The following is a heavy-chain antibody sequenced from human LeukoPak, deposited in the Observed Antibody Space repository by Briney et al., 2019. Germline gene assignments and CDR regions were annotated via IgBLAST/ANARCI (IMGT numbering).Heavy chain of an antibody. D-gene: IGHD5-12*01. CDR3: AREGRSGYELDY. Sequence: ASVKVSCKASGGTFSSYAISWVRQAPGQGLEWMGGIIPIFGTANYAQKFQGRVTITADESTSTAYMELSSLRSEDTAVYYCAREGRSGYELDYWGQGTLVTVSS. CDR2: IIPIFGTA. V-gene: IGHV1-69*01. CDR1: GGTFSSYA. J-gene: IGHJ4*02.